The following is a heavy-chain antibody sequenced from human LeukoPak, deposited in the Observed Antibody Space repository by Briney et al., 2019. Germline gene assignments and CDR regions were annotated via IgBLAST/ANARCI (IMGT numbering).Heavy chain of an antibody. Sequence: GRSLRLSCAASGFTFSSYAMHWVRQAPGKGLEWVAVISYDGSNKYYADSVKGRFTISRDNSKNTLYLQMNSLRAEDTAVYYCARAESGQWYIDYWGQGTLVTVSS. J-gene: IGHJ4*02. V-gene: IGHV3-30*14. D-gene: IGHD6-19*01. CDR2: ISYDGSNK. CDR1: GFTFSSYA. CDR3: ARAESGQWYIDY.